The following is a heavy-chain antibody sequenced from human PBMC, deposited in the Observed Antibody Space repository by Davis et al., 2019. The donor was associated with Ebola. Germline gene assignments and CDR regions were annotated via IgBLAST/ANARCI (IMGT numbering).Heavy chain of an antibody. CDR1: GGSFSGYY. D-gene: IGHD6-19*01. J-gene: IGHJ4*02. V-gene: IGHV4-34*01. CDR2: INDSGGT. Sequence: GSLRLSCAVYGGSFSGYYWSWIRQPPGKGLEWIGEINDSGGTNYNPSLKSRVTISVDTSKNQFSLKGNSVTAADTALYYCARRAYTSGWYFDYWGQGTLVTVSS. CDR3: ARRAYTSGWYFDY.